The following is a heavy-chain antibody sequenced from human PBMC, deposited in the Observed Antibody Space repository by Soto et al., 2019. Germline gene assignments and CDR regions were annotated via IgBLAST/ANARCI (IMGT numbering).Heavy chain of an antibody. V-gene: IGHV3-13*01. Sequence: GGSLRLSCAASGFTFSSYDMHWVRQATGKGLEWVSAIGTAGDTYYPGSVKGRFTISRENAKNSLYLQVNSLRAEDTAVYYCARAPYYYDSSGEKGYGMDVWGQGTTVTVSS. D-gene: IGHD3-22*01. CDR1: GFTFSSYD. CDR3: ARAPYYYDSSGEKGYGMDV. J-gene: IGHJ6*02. CDR2: IGTAGDT.